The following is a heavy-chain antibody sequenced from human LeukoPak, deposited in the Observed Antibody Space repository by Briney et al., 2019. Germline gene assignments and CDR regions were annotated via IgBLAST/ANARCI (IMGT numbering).Heavy chain of an antibody. CDR3: ARAPGTTNIYYWYYYMDV. CDR2: ISKDGNEI. J-gene: IGHJ6*03. Sequence: PGGSLRLSCAASGLSLSNFWMHWVRQAPGKGLEWVAIISKDGNEIKYVDSVKGRFTISRDNAKNSLYLQMNSLRAEDTAVYYCARAPGTTNIYYWYYYMDVWGKGTTVTVSS. CDR1: GLSLSNFW. D-gene: IGHD2/OR15-2a*01. V-gene: IGHV3-7*01.